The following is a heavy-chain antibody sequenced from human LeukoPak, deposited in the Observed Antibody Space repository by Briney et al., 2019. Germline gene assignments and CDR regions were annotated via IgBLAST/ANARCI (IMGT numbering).Heavy chain of an antibody. CDR3: ARDRPFRDYYDSSGLADY. J-gene: IGHJ4*02. CDR2: IQTKTGGETT. D-gene: IGHD3-22*01. V-gene: IGHV3-15*01. CDR1: GFTFSHAW. Sequence: GGSLRLSCAASGFTFSHAWMSWVRQAPGKGLEWVARIQTKTGGETTDYPAPVKGTFTISRDDSQNTVYLQTNSLKTEDTAVYYCARDRPFRDYYDSSGLADYWGQGTLATVSS.